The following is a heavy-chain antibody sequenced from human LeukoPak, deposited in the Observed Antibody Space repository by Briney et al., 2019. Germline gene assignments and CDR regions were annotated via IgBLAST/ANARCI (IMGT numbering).Heavy chain of an antibody. J-gene: IGHJ6*03. V-gene: IGHV4-34*01. CDR3: ARRAMEGYYYYYYMDV. Sequence: TLSLTCAVYGGSFSGYYWSWIRQPPGKGLEWIGEINHSGSTNYNPSLKSRVTISVDTSKNQFSLKLSSVTAADTAVYYCARRAMEGYYYYYYMDVWGKGTTVTISS. CDR1: GGSFSGYY. D-gene: IGHD5-18*01. CDR2: INHSGST.